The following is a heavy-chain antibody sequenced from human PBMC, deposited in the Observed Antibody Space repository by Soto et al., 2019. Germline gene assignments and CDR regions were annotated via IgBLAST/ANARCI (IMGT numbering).Heavy chain of an antibody. CDR2: IYYSGST. D-gene: IGHD2-21*02. V-gene: IGHV4-31*03. Sequence: PSETLSLTCTVSGGSISSGGYYWSWIRQHPGKGLEWIAYIYYSGSTYCNPSLKSRVTMSLDTSKNQFSLQLTSVTAADTAVYYWARRKQGDKRAFDDWGQGTLVTVSS. J-gene: IGHJ4*02. CDR3: ARRKQGDKRAFDD. CDR1: GGSISSGGYY.